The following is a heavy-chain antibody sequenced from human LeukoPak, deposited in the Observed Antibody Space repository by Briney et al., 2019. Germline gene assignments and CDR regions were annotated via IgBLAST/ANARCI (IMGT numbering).Heavy chain of an antibody. D-gene: IGHD3-22*01. J-gene: IGHJ4*02. CDR3: ASSYYDSSGHNY. CDR2: IYYSGST. Sequence: SETLSLTCTVSGASITSYYWSWIRQPPGKGLEWIGYIYYSGSTNYNPSLKSRVTISVDTSKNQFSLKLRSVTAADTAVYYCASSYYDSSGHNYWGQGTLVTVSS. V-gene: IGHV4-59*01. CDR1: GASITSYY.